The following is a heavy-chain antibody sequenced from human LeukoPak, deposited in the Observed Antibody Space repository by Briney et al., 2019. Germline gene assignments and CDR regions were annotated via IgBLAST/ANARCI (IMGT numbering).Heavy chain of an antibody. D-gene: IGHD3-3*01. CDR3: ARLPGLRFLEWANDAFDI. V-gene: IGHV4-61*02. CDR2: IYTSGST. J-gene: IGHJ3*02. Sequence: PSETLSLTCTVSGGSISSGSYYWSWIRQPAGKGLEWIGRIYTSGSTNYNPSLKSRVTISVDTSKNQFSLKLSSVTAADTAVYYCARLPGLRFLEWANDAFDIWGQGTMVTASS. CDR1: GGSISSGSYY.